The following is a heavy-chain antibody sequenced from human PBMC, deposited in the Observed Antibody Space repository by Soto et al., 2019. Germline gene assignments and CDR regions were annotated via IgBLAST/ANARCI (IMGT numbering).Heavy chain of an antibody. CDR3: AHAYDGTSRY. D-gene: IGHD3-22*01. CDR2: IYWDDSK. V-gene: IGHV2-5*02. Sequence: QITLKESGPTLVKPTQTLTLTCTFSGFSLSTREVGVGWIRQPPGKALEWLAVIYWDDSKHSSPSLKSSVTITKDTSKNQVVLAVTNLDPVDTAIYYCAHAYDGTSRYWGQGTLVTVSS. J-gene: IGHJ4*02. CDR1: GFSLSTREVG.